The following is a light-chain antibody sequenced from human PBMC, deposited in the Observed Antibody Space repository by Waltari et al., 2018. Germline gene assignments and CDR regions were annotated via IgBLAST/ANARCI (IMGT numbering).Light chain of an antibody. V-gene: IGLV2-23*02. CDR2: GVS. CDR3: CSYAGSSTLV. J-gene: IGLJ3*02. Sequence: QSALTQPASVSGSPGQSITISCPGTSSDVGSYNLVSWYQQHPGKAPKPMIYGVSNRPSGVSNRFSGSESGNTASLTISGLQAEDEADYYCCSYAGSSTLVFGGGTKLTVL. CDR1: SSDVGSYNL.